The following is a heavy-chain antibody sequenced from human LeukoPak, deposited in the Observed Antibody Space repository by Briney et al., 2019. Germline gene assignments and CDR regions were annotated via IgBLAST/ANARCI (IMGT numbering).Heavy chain of an antibody. CDR1: GFTFSSYS. Sequence: AGGSLTLSCAASGFTFSSYSMNWVRQAPGKGLEWVSSISSSSSYIYYADSVKGRFTISRDNAKNSLYLQMNSLRAEDTAVYYCARGRRAGPFDYWGQGTLVTVSS. D-gene: IGHD6-19*01. CDR3: ARGRRAGPFDY. CDR2: ISSSSSYI. V-gene: IGHV3-21*01. J-gene: IGHJ4*02.